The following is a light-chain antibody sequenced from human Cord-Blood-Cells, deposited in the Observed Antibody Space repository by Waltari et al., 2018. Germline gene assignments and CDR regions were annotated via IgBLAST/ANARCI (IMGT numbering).Light chain of an antibody. CDR2: YVS. CDR3: CSYAGSYTFV. V-gene: IGLV2-11*01. J-gene: IGLJ1*01. CDR1: SSAAGGYNH. Sequence: QSALTQPRSVSGSPGPSVTISCPGTSSAAGGYNHVSWYQQHPGKAPKLMIYYVSKRPSGVPDRFSGSKSGNTASLTISGLQAEDEADYYCCSYAGSYTFVFGTGTKVTVL.